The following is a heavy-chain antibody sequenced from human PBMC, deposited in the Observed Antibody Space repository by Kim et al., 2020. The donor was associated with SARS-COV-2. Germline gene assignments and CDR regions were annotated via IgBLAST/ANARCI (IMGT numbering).Heavy chain of an antibody. J-gene: IGHJ5*02. CDR3: ARATIRNWFDP. CDR2: IYYSGST. CDR1: GGSISSYY. V-gene: IGHV4-59*13. Sequence: SETLSLTCTVSGGSISSYYWSWIRQPPGKGLEWIGYIYYSGSTNYNPSLKSRVTISVDTSKNQFSLKLSSVTAADTAVYYCARATIRNWFDPWGQGTLVTVSS.